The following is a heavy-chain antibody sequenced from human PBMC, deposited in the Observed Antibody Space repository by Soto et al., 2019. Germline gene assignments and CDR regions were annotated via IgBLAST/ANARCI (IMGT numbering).Heavy chain of an antibody. Sequence: LSLTCSVSGGSISSSSYFWGWIRQPPGKGLEWIGSIYYSGSTYYNPSLKSRVTISVDTSKNQFSLRLSSVTAADTAVYYCARLNGYCISTNCHGYYGMDVWGQGTTVTVSS. CDR1: GGSISSSSYF. J-gene: IGHJ6*02. CDR3: ARLNGYCISTNCHGYYGMDV. V-gene: IGHV4-39*01. CDR2: IYYSGST. D-gene: IGHD2-2*03.